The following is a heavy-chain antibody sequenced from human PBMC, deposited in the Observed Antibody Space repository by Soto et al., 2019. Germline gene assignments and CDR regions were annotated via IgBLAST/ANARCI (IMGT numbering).Heavy chain of an antibody. CDR3: ARALDYHGSGSYYNFYYYYGMDV. V-gene: IGHV1-69*13. CDR2: IIPIFGTA. Sequence: XSVKVSCKASGGTFSSYAISWVRQAPGQGLEWMGGIIPIFGTANYAQKFQGRVTITADESTSTAYMELSSLRSEDTAVYYCARALDYHGSGSYYNFYYYYGMDVWGQGNTVTVSS. CDR1: GGTFSSYA. J-gene: IGHJ6*02. D-gene: IGHD3-10*01.